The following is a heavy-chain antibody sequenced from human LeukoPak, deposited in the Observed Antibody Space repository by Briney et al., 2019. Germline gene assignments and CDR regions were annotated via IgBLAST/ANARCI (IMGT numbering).Heavy chain of an antibody. D-gene: IGHD6-19*01. Sequence: GGSLRLSCAASGFTFSDYYMSWIRQAPGKGLEWVSYISSIGSTIYYADPVKGRFTISRENAKNSLYLQMNSLRAEDTAVYCCARDKYSSFRDYYYGMDVWGQGTTVTVSS. J-gene: IGHJ6*02. CDR2: ISSIGSTI. CDR1: GFTFSDYY. CDR3: ARDKYSSFRDYYYGMDV. V-gene: IGHV3-11*01.